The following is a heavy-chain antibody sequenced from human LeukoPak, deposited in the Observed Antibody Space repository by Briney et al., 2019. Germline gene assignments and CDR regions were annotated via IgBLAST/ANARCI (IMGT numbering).Heavy chain of an antibody. CDR1: GFTFSDYY. Sequence: GGSMRLSCAASGFTFSDYYMSWIRQAPGKGLEWVSYISSSGSTIYYADSVKGRFTISRDNAKNSLYLQMNSLRAEDTAVYYCVRDRPYYDSSGYLGYWGQGTLVTVSS. D-gene: IGHD3-22*01. CDR2: ISSSGSTI. CDR3: VRDRPYYDSSGYLGY. J-gene: IGHJ4*02. V-gene: IGHV3-11*01.